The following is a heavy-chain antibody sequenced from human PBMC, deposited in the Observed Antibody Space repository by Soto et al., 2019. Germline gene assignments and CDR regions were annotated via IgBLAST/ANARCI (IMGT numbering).Heavy chain of an antibody. D-gene: IGHD2-2*01. V-gene: IGHV3-48*01. CDR1: AFTFSTYS. J-gene: IGHJ4*02. CDR3: ARQYCSSTSCSLDY. CDR2: ISSSSGTV. Sequence: GGSLRLSCAASAFTFSTYSMNWVRQAPGKGLEWVSYISSSSGTVHYADSVKGRFTISRDNAKNSLFLQMNSLRVEDTAVYYCARQYCSSTSCSLDYWGQGTLFTVSS.